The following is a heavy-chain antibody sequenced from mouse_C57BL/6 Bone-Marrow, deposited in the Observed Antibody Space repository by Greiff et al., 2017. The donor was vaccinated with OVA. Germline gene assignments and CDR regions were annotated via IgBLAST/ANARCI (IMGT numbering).Heavy chain of an antibody. Sequence: DAGGGLVQPKGSLKLSCAASGFSFNTYAMNWVRQAPGKGLEWVARIRSKSNNYATYYADSVKDRFTISRDDSESMLYLQMNNLKTEDTAMYYCVRHPEPHWYFDVWGTGTTVTVSS. J-gene: IGHJ1*03. CDR2: IRSKSNNYAT. V-gene: IGHV10-1*01. CDR3: VRHPEPHWYFDV. CDR1: GFSFNTYA.